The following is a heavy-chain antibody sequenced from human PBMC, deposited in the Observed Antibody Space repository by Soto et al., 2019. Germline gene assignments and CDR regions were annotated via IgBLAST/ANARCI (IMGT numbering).Heavy chain of an antibody. J-gene: IGHJ4*02. CDR3: ARDYWRGMRAATYYFDY. CDR2: IWNDGSNK. CDR1: GFTFSSYG. Sequence: QVQLVESGGGVVQPGRSLRLSCAASGFTFSSYGMHWVRQAPGKGLEWVAVIWNDGSNKYHGDSVKGRFTISRDNSKNTLYLQMNSLRAEDTAVYYCARDYWRGMRAATYYFDYWGQGTLVTVSS. D-gene: IGHD2-15*01. V-gene: IGHV3-33*01.